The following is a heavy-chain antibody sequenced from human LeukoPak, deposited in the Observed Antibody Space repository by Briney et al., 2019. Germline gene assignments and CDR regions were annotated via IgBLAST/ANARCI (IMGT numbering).Heavy chain of an antibody. CDR2: MSPNSGNT. J-gene: IGHJ5*02. D-gene: IGHD6-13*01. V-gene: IGHV1-8*01. CDR1: GYTFTSYD. Sequence: ASVKVSCKASGYTFTSYDINWLRQATGQGLEWMGWMSPNSGNTGYEQKFQGRITLTRDTSISTAYMELSSLRSEDTAVYYCARDGIAAAGLYNWFDPWGQGTLDTVSS. CDR3: ARDGIAAAGLYNWFDP.